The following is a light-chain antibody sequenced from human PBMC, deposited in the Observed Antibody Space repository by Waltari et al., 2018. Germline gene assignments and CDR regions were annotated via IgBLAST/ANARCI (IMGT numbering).Light chain of an antibody. CDR2: KDS. CDR3: QSSDSSGSYVL. J-gene: IGLJ3*02. Sequence: SYGLTQAPSVSVSPGQTARITCSGDTLPKEYAYWYQQKPGQAPVLVIYKDSERPSGIPERFSGSRAGTTVALTINGVQAEVEAEYYCQSSDSSGSYVLFGGGTKLTVL. CDR1: TLPKEY. V-gene: IGLV3-25*03.